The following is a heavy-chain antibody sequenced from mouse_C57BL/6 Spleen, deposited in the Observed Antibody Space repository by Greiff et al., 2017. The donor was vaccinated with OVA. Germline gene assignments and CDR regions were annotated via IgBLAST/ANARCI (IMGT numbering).Heavy chain of an antibody. J-gene: IGHJ4*01. V-gene: IGHV1-42*01. CDR1: GYSFTGYY. D-gene: IGHD2-4*01. CDR3: ARDYDYDRYAMDY. CDR2: INPSTGGT. Sequence: DVQLQESGPELVKPGASVKISCKASGYSFTGYYMNWVKQSPEKSLEWIGEINPSTGGTTYNQKFKAKATLTVDKSSSTAYMQLKSLTSEDSAVYYCARDYDYDRYAMDYWGQGTSVTVSS.